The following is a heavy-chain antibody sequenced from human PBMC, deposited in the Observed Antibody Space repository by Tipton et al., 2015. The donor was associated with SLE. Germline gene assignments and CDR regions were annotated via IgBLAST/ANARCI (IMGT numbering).Heavy chain of an antibody. V-gene: IGHV4-34*01. CDR3: ARGPRKLVPGSYYYYMDV. J-gene: IGHJ6*03. CDR1: GGSFSGYY. D-gene: IGHD6-6*01. Sequence: TLSLTCAVYGGSFSGYYWTWIRQPPGKGLEWIGDINHSGSTNYNPSLKSRVTISVDRSKNQFSLRLSSVTAADTAVYYCARGPRKLVPGSYYYYMDVWGKGTTVTVSS. CDR2: INHSGST.